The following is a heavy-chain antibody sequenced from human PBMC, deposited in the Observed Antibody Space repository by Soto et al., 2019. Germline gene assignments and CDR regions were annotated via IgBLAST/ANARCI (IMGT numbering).Heavy chain of an antibody. CDR2: ISSGSRSI. Sequence: WGSLRLSCAGSGFSFSSYTIHWVRQAPGKGLEWVASISSGSRSISYADSVKGRFTISRDNAESSLFLQMNSLRAEDTAVYYCARTMLTFAGVYFDLWGQGTLVTLSS. V-gene: IGHV3-21*06. CDR1: GFSFSSYT. D-gene: IGHD3-16*01. J-gene: IGHJ4*02. CDR3: ARTMLTFAGVYFDL.